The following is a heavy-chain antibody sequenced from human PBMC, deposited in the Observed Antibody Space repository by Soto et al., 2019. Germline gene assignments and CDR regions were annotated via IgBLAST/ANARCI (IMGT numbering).Heavy chain of an antibody. V-gene: IGHV4-59*12. D-gene: IGHD2-2*01. CDR3: ARRECSSDSCYQSNWFDP. CDR2: IYYSGST. Sequence: PSETLSLTCTVAGGSITTYYWTWIRQPPGKGLEWIGYIYYSGSTYYNPSLKSRVTISIDTSKNQLSLRLTSVTAADTAVYYCARRECSSDSCYQSNWFDPWGQGTLVTGSS. CDR1: GGSITTYY. J-gene: IGHJ5*02.